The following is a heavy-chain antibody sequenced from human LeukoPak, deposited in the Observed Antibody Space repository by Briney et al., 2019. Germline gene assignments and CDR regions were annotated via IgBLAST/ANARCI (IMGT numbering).Heavy chain of an antibody. V-gene: IGHV3-66*01. CDR3: ARVIIISVARWFDP. CDR1: GFTVSSNY. J-gene: IGHJ5*02. D-gene: IGHD3-16*02. CDR2: IYSGGST. Sequence: GGSLRLSCAASGFTVSSNYMSWVRQAPGTGLEWVSVIYSGGSTYYADSVKGRFTISRDNSKNTLYLQMNSLRAEDTAVYYCARVIIISVARWFDPWGQGTLVTVSS.